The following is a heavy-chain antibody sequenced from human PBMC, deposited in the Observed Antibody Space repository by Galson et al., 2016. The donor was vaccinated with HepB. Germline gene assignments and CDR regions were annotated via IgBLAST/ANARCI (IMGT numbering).Heavy chain of an antibody. J-gene: IGHJ6*02. Sequence: LRLSCAASGFTFSDYNMNWVRQAPGKGLEWVSYISRSSGTIYYADSLKGRITISRDNLEDSLYLQMNNLRAEDTAVYYCAREPPERSGSDSFDLGAPLADQMVNRLVYYGLDVWGPGTTVTVSS. CDR1: GFTFSDYN. CDR3: AREPPERSGSDSFDLGAPLADQMVNRLVYYGLDV. D-gene: IGHD3-9*01. V-gene: IGHV3-48*01. CDR2: ISRSSGTI.